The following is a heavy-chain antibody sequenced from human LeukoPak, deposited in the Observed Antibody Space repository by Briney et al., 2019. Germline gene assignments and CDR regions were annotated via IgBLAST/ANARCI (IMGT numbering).Heavy chain of an antibody. CDR1: GFTFSTYA. Sequence: GGSLRLSCAASGFTFSTYAMSWVRQAPGKGLEWVSGISISGGSSYYADSVKGRFTISRDNSKNTLYLQMNRLRAEDTAVYYCAKDRDLLFAHCWFDLWGQGTLVTVSS. J-gene: IGHJ5*02. CDR2: ISISGGSS. D-gene: IGHD3-10*01. V-gene: IGHV3-23*01. CDR3: AKDRDLLFAHCWFDL.